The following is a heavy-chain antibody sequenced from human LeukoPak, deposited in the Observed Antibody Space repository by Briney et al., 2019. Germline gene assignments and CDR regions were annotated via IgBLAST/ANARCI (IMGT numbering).Heavy chain of an antibody. CDR1: GYTFTSYY. CDR2: IYPSGGST. D-gene: IGHD1-1*01. Sequence: ASVKVSCKASGYTFTSYYIHWVRQAPGQGPEWMGIIYPSGGSTTYAQKFQGRVTMTRDMSTSTVYMELSSLRSEDTAMYYCARHETGPYFDYWGQGTLVTVSS. V-gene: IGHV1-46*01. J-gene: IGHJ4*02. CDR3: ARHETGPYFDY.